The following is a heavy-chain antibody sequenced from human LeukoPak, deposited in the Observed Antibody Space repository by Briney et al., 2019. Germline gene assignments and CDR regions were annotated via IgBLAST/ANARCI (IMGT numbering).Heavy chain of an antibody. Sequence: ASVKVSCKASGGTFSSYAISWVRQAPGQGLEWMGGIIPIFGTANYAQKFRGRVTITADESTSTAYMELSSLRSEDTAVYYCAVGDCSGGSCFYYYYMDVWGKGTTVTISS. CDR3: AVGDCSGGSCFYYYYMDV. V-gene: IGHV1-69*01. CDR1: GGTFSSYA. CDR2: IIPIFGTA. D-gene: IGHD2-15*01. J-gene: IGHJ6*03.